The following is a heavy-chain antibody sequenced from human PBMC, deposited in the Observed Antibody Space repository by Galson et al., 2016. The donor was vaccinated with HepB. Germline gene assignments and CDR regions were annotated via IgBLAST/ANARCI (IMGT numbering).Heavy chain of an antibody. V-gene: IGHV3-11*06. Sequence: SLRLSCAASGFTFCDFYMAWIRQAPGKGLEYVSHISSGGRDTNYADSVKGRFTISRDNAKKSLYLPMNSLRAEDTAVYYCARDRTSRAALDYWGQGTLVTVSP. J-gene: IGHJ4*02. CDR3: ARDRTSRAALDY. D-gene: IGHD1/OR15-1a*01. CDR1: GFTFCDFY. CDR2: ISSGGRDT.